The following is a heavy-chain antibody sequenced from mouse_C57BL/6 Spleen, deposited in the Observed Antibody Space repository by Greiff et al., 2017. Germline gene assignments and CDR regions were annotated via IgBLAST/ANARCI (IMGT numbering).Heavy chain of an antibody. CDR2: ISYDGSN. Sequence: ESGPGLVKPSQSLSLTCSVTGYSITSGYYWNWIRQFPGNKLEWMGYISYDGSNNYNPSLKNRISITRDTSKNKFFLKLNSVTTEDTATYYCARDRGYGSFYAMDYWGQGTSVTVSS. J-gene: IGHJ4*01. CDR3: ARDRGYGSFYAMDY. D-gene: IGHD1-1*01. V-gene: IGHV3-6*01. CDR1: GYSITSGYY.